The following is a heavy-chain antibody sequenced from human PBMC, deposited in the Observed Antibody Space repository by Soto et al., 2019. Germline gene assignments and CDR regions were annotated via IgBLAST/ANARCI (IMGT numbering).Heavy chain of an antibody. CDR3: ARDGGEGTLDY. J-gene: IGHJ4*02. Sequence: GGSVRLSCAVSGFTVSSNDMSWVRQAPGKGLEWVSVIHSGGSTYYADSVKGRFTISRDNSKNTLYLQMNSLRAEDTAVYYCARDGGEGTLDYWGQGTLVTVS. CDR1: GFTVSSND. CDR2: IHSGGST. V-gene: IGHV3-53*01. D-gene: IGHD2-21*01.